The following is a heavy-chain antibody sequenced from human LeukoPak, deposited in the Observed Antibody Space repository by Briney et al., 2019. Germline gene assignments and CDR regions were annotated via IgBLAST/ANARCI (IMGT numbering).Heavy chain of an antibody. CDR1: GFTFSSYS. D-gene: IGHD1-26*01. J-gene: IGHJ6*03. Sequence: GGSLRLSCAASGFTFSSYSMNWVRQAPGKGLEWVSSISSSSSYIYYADSVKGRFTISRDNAKNSLYLQMNSLRAEDTAVYFCARATWDPNYYYYMDVWGKGTTVTISS. CDR3: ARATWDPNYYYYMDV. CDR2: ISSSSSYI. V-gene: IGHV3-21*01.